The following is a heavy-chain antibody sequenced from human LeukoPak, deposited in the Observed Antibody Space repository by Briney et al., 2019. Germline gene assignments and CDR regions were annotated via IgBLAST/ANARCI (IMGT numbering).Heavy chain of an antibody. CDR2: INTNSGVT. V-gene: IGHV1-2*02. Sequence: AAVKVSCKASGYTFTGYYMHWVRQAPGQGLEWMGWINTNSGVTNYAQTFQGRVTMTGDTSISTAYMELSRLISDDTAMYYCARGSGLGSSSPIKHDYWGQGTLVSASS. CDR1: GYTFTGYY. J-gene: IGHJ4*02. D-gene: IGHD6-6*01. CDR3: ARGSGLGSSSPIKHDY.